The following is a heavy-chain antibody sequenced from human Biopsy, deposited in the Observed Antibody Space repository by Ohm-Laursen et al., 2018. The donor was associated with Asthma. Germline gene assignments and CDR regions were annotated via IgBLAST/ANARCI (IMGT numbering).Heavy chain of an antibody. Sequence: ILSLTCAVSGGSINNFYWSWIRQPPGKGLESIGHVYYSGSTNYNPSLKSRVTISIDASKNQFSLKLTSVTAADTAVYYCARGVDRVTGLLDHFDSWGQGTLVTVSS. D-gene: IGHD2-21*02. J-gene: IGHJ4*02. CDR2: VYYSGST. V-gene: IGHV4-59*01. CDR3: ARGVDRVTGLLDHFDS. CDR1: GGSINNFY.